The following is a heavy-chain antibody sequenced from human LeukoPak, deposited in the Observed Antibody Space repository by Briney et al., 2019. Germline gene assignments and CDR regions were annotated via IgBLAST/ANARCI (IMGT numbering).Heavy chain of an antibody. V-gene: IGHV3-30*02. D-gene: IGHD1-7*01. CDR3: AKDRDKGNYYFDY. CDR2: IRYDGSDK. J-gene: IGHJ4*02. Sequence: GGSLRLSCAASGFTFSSYGMHWVRQAPGKGLEWVAFIRYDGSDKDYVDSVKGRFTISRDNSKNTLYLQMSSLRAEDTAVYYCAKDRDKGNYYFDYWGQGTLVTVSS. CDR1: GFTFSSYG.